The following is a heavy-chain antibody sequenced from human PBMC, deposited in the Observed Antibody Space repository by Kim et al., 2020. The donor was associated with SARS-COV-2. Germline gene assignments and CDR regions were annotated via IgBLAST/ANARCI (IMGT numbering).Heavy chain of an antibody. CDR1: GFTFSSYA. D-gene: IGHD3-10*01. CDR2: IYSGGSST. Sequence: GGSLRLSCAASGFTFSSYAMSWVRQAPGKGLEWVSVIYSGGSSTYYADSVKGRFTISRDNSKNTLYLQMNSLRAEDTAVYYCAKIEVGQDDLWFGELFNHYYFDYWGQGTLVTVSS. J-gene: IGHJ4*02. CDR3: AKIEVGQDDLWFGELFNHYYFDY. V-gene: IGHV3-23*03.